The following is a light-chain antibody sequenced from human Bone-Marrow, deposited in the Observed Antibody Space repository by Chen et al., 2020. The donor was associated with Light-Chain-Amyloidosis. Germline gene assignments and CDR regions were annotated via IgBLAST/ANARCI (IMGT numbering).Light chain of an antibody. Sequence: EIVLTQSPGTLSLSPGERATLSCRASQSVSSSLAWYQHKPGQAPMLLIYDASDRATGVPARFSGSVSGTDFTLTISGLEPEDFAVDYCQHRSNWPPMYTFGQGTKLEIK. CDR1: QSVSSS. CDR2: DAS. V-gene: IGKV3-11*01. J-gene: IGKJ2*01. CDR3: QHRSNWPPMYT.